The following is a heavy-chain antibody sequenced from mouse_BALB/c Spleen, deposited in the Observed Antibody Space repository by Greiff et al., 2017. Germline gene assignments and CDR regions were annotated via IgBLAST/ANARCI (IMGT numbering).Heavy chain of an antibody. Sequence: QVQLQQSGAELMKPGASVKISCKATGYTFSSYWIEWVKQRPGHGLEWIGEILPGSGSTNYNEKFKGKATFTADTSSNTAYMQLSSLTSEDSAVYYCARYSFYDGYYRYFDVWGAGTTVTVSS. CDR1: GYTFSSYW. V-gene: IGHV1-9*01. D-gene: IGHD2-3*01. CDR2: ILPGSGST. J-gene: IGHJ1*01. CDR3: ARYSFYDGYYRYFDV.